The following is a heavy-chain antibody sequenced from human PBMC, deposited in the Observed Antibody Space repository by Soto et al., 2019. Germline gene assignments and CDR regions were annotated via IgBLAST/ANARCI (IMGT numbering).Heavy chain of an antibody. CDR3: ARDLDTAMVPPGQSLHDYYYYYGMEV. V-gene: IGHV1-46*01. D-gene: IGHD5-18*01. J-gene: IGHJ6*02. CDR1: GYTFTSYY. Sequence: ASVKVSCKASGYTFTSYYMHWVRQAPGQGLEWMGIINPSGGSTSYAQKFQGRVTMTRDTSTSTVYMELSSLRSEDTAVYYCARDLDTAMVPPGQSLHDYYYYYGMEVWGQGTTVTVSS. CDR2: INPSGGST.